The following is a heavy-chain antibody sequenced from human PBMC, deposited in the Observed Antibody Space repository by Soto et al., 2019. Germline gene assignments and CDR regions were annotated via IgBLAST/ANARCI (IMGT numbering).Heavy chain of an antibody. CDR1: GGSISSGDYS. D-gene: IGHD2-15*01. Sequence: QLQLQESGSGLVKPSQTLSLTCTVSGGSISSGDYSWSWIRQPPGKGLEGIGYIYHSGSTYYNPSLKSRVTLSVDRSKLQFSLQLSSATAADTALYYCARGQVVAVPHWGPGTLFTVS. CDR2: IYHSGST. J-gene: IGHJ4*02. CDR3: ARGQVVAVPH. V-gene: IGHV4-30-2*01.